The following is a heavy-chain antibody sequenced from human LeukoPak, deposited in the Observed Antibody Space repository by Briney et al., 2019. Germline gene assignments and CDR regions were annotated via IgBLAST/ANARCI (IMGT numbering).Heavy chain of an antibody. CDR2: IYSGDRT. CDR3: ARDSEGYYFDY. J-gene: IGHJ4*02. Sequence: GGSLRLSCTASGFTFSNNYMRWVRLPPGKGLEWVSVIYSGDRTYYIDSVKGRFTISRDNSKNTLYLQMNNLRAEDTAVYYCARDSEGYYFDYWGQGTLVTVSS. V-gene: IGHV3-53*01. D-gene: IGHD3-10*01. CDR1: GFTFSNNY.